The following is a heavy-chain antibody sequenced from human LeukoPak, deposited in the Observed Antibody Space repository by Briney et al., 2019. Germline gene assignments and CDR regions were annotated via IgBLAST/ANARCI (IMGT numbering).Heavy chain of an antibody. D-gene: IGHD4-23*01. CDR2: IYYSGST. V-gene: IGHV4-59*12. Sequence: PETLSSPCTVSGGSIPSDRSTCLGQPPGKGLEWIGYIYYSGSTNYNPSLKSRVTISVDTSKKQFSLTLSSVTAADTAVYYCARERWPGGFEICGHGTMVTVSS. CDR3: ARERWPGGFEI. CDR1: GGSIPSDR. J-gene: IGHJ3*02.